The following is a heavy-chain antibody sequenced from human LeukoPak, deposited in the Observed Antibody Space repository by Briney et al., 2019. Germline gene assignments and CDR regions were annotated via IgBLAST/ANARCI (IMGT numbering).Heavy chain of an antibody. Sequence: RGSLRLSCAASGFTFSGSAMHWVRQASGKGLEWVGHIGNKVSNYATEYAASLRGRFTISRDDSKDTAYLQVNSLKTEDTAVYYCAGNYDSWTGLNYWGQGTLVTVSS. D-gene: IGHD3-3*01. V-gene: IGHV3-73*01. CDR2: IGNKVSNYAT. CDR3: AGNYDSWTGLNY. J-gene: IGHJ4*02. CDR1: GFTFSGSA.